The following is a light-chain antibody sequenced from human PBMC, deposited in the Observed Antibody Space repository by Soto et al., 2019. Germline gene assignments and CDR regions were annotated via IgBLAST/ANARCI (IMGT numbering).Light chain of an antibody. J-gene: IGLJ2*01. CDR3: CSYAGSYVV. Sequence: QSALTQPRSVSGSPGQSVTIYCTGTSSDVGGYNYVSWYQHHPGKAPKLMIYDVSKRPSGVPDRFSGSKSGNTASLTISGLQAEDEADYYCCSYAGSYVVFGGGTKLTVL. CDR1: SSDVGGYNY. V-gene: IGLV2-11*01. CDR2: DVS.